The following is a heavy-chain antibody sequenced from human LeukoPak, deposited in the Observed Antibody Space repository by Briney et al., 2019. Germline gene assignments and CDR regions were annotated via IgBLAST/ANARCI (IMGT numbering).Heavy chain of an antibody. CDR3: ARGKTSQNIVTRKTYNWFDP. CDR1: GYTFTSNY. CDR2: ISPSGGST. Sequence: ASVKVSCKAFGYTFTSNYMHWVRQAPGQGPEWMGVISPSGGSTTYAQKFQGRVTLTRDMSTSTDYLELSSLRSEDTAVYYCARGKTSQNIVTRKTYNWFDPWGQGTLVTVSS. D-gene: IGHD2/OR15-2a*01. J-gene: IGHJ5*02. V-gene: IGHV1-46*01.